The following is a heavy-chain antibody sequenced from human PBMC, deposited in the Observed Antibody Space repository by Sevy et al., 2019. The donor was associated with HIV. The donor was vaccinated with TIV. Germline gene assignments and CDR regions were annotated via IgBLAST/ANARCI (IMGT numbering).Heavy chain of an antibody. D-gene: IGHD2-21*02. V-gene: IGHV1-46*01. J-gene: IGHJ4*02. Sequence: ASVKVSCKASGYTFTSYYIHWVRQAPGQGLECMGIINPSGGVTNYAQKFQGRVTFTRDTSTSTVYMELSSLRAEDTAVYYCVRVESCGGDCYYSDYWGQGTQVTVSS. CDR2: INPSGGVT. CDR1: GYTFTSYY. CDR3: VRVESCGGDCYYSDY.